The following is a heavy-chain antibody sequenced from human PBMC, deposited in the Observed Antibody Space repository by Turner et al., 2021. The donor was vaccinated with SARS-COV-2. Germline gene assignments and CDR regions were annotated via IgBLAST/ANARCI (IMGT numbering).Heavy chain of an antibody. V-gene: IGHV4-39*01. CDR2: IYYSGST. CDR1: AGSISSSSYY. J-gene: IGHJ4*02. CDR3: ATRTVDLSGSYYCFDY. Sequence: QPQLQESGPGLVKPSETLSLTCTVSAGSISSSSYYWGWIRQPPGKGLEWIGSIYYSGSTYYNPSLKSRVTISVDTSKNQFSLKLSSVTAADTAVYYCATRTVDLSGSYYCFDYWGQGTLVTVSS. D-gene: IGHD1-26*01.